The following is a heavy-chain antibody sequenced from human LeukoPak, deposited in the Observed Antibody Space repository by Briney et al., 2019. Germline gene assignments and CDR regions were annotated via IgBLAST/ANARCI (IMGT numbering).Heavy chain of an antibody. V-gene: IGHV3-73*01. Sequence: GGSLRLSCAASGFTFSGSAIHWVRQSSGKGLEWVGQIDKKDKGYATATAYAASVKGRLTISRDDSINTAYLQMKSLKTEDTALYYCTRDSGTYNWFDPWGQGTLVTVSS. D-gene: IGHD1-26*01. J-gene: IGHJ5*02. CDR3: TRDSGTYNWFDP. CDR1: GFTFSGSA. CDR2: IDKKDKGYATAT.